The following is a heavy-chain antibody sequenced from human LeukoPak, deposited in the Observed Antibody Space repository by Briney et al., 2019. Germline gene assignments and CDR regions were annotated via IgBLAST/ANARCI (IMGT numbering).Heavy chain of an antibody. CDR1: GGTFSSYA. CDR2: IIPILGIA. V-gene: IGHV1-69*04. CDR3: ARDRGSSWYDY. D-gene: IGHD6-13*01. Sequence: SVKVSCKASGGTFSSYAISWVRQAPGQGLEWMGRIIPILGIANYAQKFQGRVAITADKSTSTAYMELSSLRSEDTAVYYCARDRGSSWYDYWGQGTLVTVSS. J-gene: IGHJ4*02.